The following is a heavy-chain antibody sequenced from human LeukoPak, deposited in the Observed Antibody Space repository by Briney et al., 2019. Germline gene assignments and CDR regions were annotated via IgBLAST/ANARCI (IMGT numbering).Heavy chain of an antibody. CDR1: GFTFSSYE. CDR3: AELGITMIGGI. V-gene: IGHV3-48*03. CDR2: ISSSGSTI. Sequence: GGSLRLSCAASGFTFSSYEMNWVRQAPGKELEWVSYISSSGSTIYYADSVKGRFTISRDNAKNSLYLQMNSLRAEDTAVYYCAELGITMIGGIWGKGTTVTISS. D-gene: IGHD3-10*02. J-gene: IGHJ6*04.